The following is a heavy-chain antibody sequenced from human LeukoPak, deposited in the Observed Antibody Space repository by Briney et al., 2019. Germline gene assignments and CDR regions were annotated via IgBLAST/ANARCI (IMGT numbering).Heavy chain of an antibody. Sequence: SETLSLTCAVYGGSFSGYYWSWIRQPPGKGLEWIGEINHSGSTNYNPSLTSRVTISVDTSKNQFSLKLSSVTAADTAVYYCTRGAGSTTSNDAFDIWGQGTMVTVSS. CDR3: TRGAGSTTSNDAFDI. J-gene: IGHJ3*02. CDR2: INHSGST. CDR1: GGSFSGYY. V-gene: IGHV4-34*01. D-gene: IGHD1-1*01.